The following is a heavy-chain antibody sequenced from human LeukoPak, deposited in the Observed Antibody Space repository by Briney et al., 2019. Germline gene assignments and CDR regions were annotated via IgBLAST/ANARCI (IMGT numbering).Heavy chain of an antibody. CDR1: GFTFSSYG. J-gene: IGHJ4*02. D-gene: IGHD5-12*01. Sequence: GGSLRRSCAASGFTFSSYGMHWVRQAPGKGLEWVAFIRYDGSNKYYADSVKGRFTISRDNSKNTLYLQMNSLRAEDTAVYYCAKVYGRYRYYFDYWGQGTLVTVSS. CDR3: AKVYGRYRYYFDY. V-gene: IGHV3-30*02. CDR2: IRYDGSNK.